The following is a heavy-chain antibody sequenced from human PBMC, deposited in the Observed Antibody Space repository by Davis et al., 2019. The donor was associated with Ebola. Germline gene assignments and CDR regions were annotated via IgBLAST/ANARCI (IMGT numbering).Heavy chain of an antibody. D-gene: IGHD6-19*01. Sequence: SLKISCAASGFTFSSYAMSWVRQAPGKGLEWVSGISWNSGSIGYADSVKGRFTISRDNAKNSLYLQMNSLRAEDTALYYCAKSEAVAVSAGYGMDVWGQGTTVTVSS. CDR3: AKSEAVAVSAGYGMDV. CDR2: ISWNSGSI. J-gene: IGHJ6*02. CDR1: GFTFSSYA. V-gene: IGHV3-9*01.